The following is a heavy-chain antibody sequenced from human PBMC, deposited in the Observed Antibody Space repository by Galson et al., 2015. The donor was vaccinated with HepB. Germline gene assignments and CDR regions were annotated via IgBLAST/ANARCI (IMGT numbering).Heavy chain of an antibody. J-gene: IGHJ3*02. V-gene: IGHV1-46*01. CDR2: INPTGGST. D-gene: IGHD2-8*02. CDR1: GNTFTTYY. Sequence: SVKVSCKASGNTFTTYYMHWVRQAPGQGLEWMGIINPTGGSTSYTQNFQGRVTLTRDTSTSTVYMELSSLRSEDTAVYYCATSVLPTDAFDIWGQGTMVTVSS. CDR3: ATSVLPTDAFDI.